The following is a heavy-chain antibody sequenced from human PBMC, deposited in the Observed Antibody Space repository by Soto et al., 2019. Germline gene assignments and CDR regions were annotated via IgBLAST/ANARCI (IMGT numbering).Heavy chain of an antibody. CDR2: ISYDGSNK. Sequence: GGSLRLSCAASGFTFSSYGMHWVRQAPGKGLEWVAVISYDGSNKYYADSVKGRFTISRDNSKNTLYLQMNGMRAEDTAVYYCAKDREDFDWLLPDYWGQGTLVTVSS. CDR3: AKDREDFDWLLPDY. V-gene: IGHV3-30*18. CDR1: GFTFSSYG. D-gene: IGHD3-9*01. J-gene: IGHJ4*02.